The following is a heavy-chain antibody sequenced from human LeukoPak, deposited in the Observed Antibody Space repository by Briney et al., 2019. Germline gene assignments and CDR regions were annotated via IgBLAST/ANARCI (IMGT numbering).Heavy chain of an antibody. J-gene: IGHJ5*02. D-gene: IGHD2-21*01. CDR2: IYHSGST. Sequence: SQTLSLTCTVSGGSISSGGYYWSWIRQPPGKGLEWIGYIYHSGSTYYNPSLKSRVTISVDTSKNQFSLKLSSVTAADTAVYYCARAGFPNWFDPWGQGTLVTVSS. V-gene: IGHV4-30-2*01. CDR3: ARAGFPNWFDP. CDR1: GGSISSGGYY.